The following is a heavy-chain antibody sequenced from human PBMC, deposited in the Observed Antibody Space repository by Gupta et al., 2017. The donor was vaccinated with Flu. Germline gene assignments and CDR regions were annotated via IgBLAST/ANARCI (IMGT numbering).Heavy chain of an antibody. Sequence: QVQLVHSGAEVRKPGASVRVPCKASGYTFTGYYMHWVRQAPGQGLEWMGRINPNSGGTNYAQKFQGRVTMTRDTSISTAYMELSRLRSDDTAVYYCARGIGYDFWSGYYGGTFDDGGQGTLVTVXS. CDR1: GYTFTGYY. V-gene: IGHV1-2*06. D-gene: IGHD3-3*01. CDR2: INPNSGGT. J-gene: IGHJ4*02. CDR3: ARGIGYDFWSGYYGGTFDD.